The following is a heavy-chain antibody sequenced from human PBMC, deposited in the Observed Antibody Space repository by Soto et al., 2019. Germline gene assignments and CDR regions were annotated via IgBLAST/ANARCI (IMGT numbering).Heavy chain of an antibody. D-gene: IGHD3-22*01. CDR2: ISGSGGST. Sequence: GGSLRLSCAASGFTFSSYAMSWVRQAPGKGLEWVSAISGSGGSTYYADSVKGRFTISRDNSKNTLYLQMNSLRAEDTAVYYCAKDATITMIVVYYFDYWGQGTLVTVSS. CDR1: GFTFSSYA. CDR3: AKDATITMIVVYYFDY. V-gene: IGHV3-23*01. J-gene: IGHJ4*02.